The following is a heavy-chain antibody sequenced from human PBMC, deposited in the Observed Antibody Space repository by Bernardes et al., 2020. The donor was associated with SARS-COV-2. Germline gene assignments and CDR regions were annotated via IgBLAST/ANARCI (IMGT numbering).Heavy chain of an antibody. CDR3: AVITLVRDSSFDY. V-gene: IGHV4-39*01. CDR2: ISYTGST. J-gene: IGHJ4*02. Sequence: SETLSLTCTVSGGSINTINYYWGWIRQSPGKGLEWIGSISYTGSTYYTPSLQSRVTISVDTSKNQFSLKLTSVTAADTALYYCAVITLVRDSSFDYWGQGTLVTVSS. D-gene: IGHD3-10*01. CDR1: GGSINTINYY.